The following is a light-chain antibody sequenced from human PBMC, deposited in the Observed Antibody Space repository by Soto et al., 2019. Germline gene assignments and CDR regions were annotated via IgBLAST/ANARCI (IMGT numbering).Light chain of an antibody. V-gene: IGKV3-15*01. CDR1: QSISHD. Sequence: DIVMTQSPATLSVSPGERASLSCRASQSISHDLAWYQQIPGRAPRLLIYRASVRATGIPDRFSGSGSETEFTLTISSLQSEDFAVYYCHQYNSWPLTYGGGTKVEIK. J-gene: IGKJ4*01. CDR3: HQYNSWPLT. CDR2: RAS.